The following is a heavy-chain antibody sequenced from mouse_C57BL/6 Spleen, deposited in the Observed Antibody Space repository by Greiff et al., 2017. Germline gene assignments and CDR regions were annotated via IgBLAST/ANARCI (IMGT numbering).Heavy chain of an antibody. CDR2: IHPNSGST. D-gene: IGHD2-5*01. CDR1: GYTFTSYW. V-gene: IGHV1-64*01. Sequence: QVQLKQPGAELVKPGASVKLSCKASGYTFTSYWMHWVKQRPGQGLEWIGMIHPNSGSTNYNEKFKSKATLTVDKSSSTAYMQLSSLTSEDSAVYYCARDYSNLWYFDVWGTGTTVTVSS. J-gene: IGHJ1*03. CDR3: ARDYSNLWYFDV.